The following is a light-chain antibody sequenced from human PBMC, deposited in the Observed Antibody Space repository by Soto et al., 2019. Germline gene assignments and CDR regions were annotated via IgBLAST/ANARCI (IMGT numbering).Light chain of an antibody. J-gene: IGKJ2*01. CDR2: AAS. Sequence: EILMTQSPATLSVSPGERATLSCRASQSISDNLAWYQQRPGQSPRLLIYAASSQATGIPARFSGSGSGTEFTLTINSLQSEDFAISYCQQYHNWPPYTFGQGTKLEIK. V-gene: IGKV3-15*01. CDR1: QSISDN. CDR3: QQYHNWPPYT.